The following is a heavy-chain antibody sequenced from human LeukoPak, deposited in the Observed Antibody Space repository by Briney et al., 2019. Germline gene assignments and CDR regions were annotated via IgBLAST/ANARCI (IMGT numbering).Heavy chain of an antibody. V-gene: IGHV3-49*04. CDR1: GFAFDDFA. CDR2: MRRRAYGGAA. J-gene: IGHJ4*02. Sequence: PGQSLRLSCTTSGFAFDDFAMRGVRQAAGKGLEWVGFMRRRAYGGAAEYAASVKGRFIITRDESKGIAYLQMNSLKTEYTAVYYCSRNGLVDFDYWGQGTRVIVSP. CDR3: SRNGLVDFDY.